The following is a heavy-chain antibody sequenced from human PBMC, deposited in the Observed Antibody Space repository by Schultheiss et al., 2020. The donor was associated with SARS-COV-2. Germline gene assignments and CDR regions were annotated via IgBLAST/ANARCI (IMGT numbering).Heavy chain of an antibody. J-gene: IGHJ4*02. D-gene: IGHD1-26*01. CDR1: GGSISSHY. V-gene: IGHV4-59*11. CDR3: ARGGTGLFDY. CDR2: FHYSGSP. Sequence: SETLSLTCTVSGGSISSHYWSWIRQPPGKGLEWIGYFHYSGSPTYNPSLKSRVTISVDTSKNQFSLKLSSVTAADTAVYYCARGGTGLFDYWGQGTLITVSS.